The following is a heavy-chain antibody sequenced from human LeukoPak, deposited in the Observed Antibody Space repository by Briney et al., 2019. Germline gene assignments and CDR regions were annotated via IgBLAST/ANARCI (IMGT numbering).Heavy chain of an antibody. CDR3: ARNYYDSSGGAFDI. CDR1: GGSISSYY. Sequence: PSETLSLTCTVSGGSISSYYWSWIQQPPGKGLEWIGYIYTSGSTNYNPSLKSRVTISVDTSKNQFSLKLSSVTAADTAVYYCARNYYDSSGGAFDIWGQGTMVTVSS. V-gene: IGHV4-4*09. CDR2: IYTSGST. D-gene: IGHD3-22*01. J-gene: IGHJ3*02.